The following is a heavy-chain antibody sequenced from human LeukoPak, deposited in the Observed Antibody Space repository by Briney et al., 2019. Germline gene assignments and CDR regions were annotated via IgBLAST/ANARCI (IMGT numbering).Heavy chain of an antibody. V-gene: IGHV1-18*01. D-gene: IGHD1-26*01. CDR1: GYTFTSYG. CDR2: ISAYNGNT. Sequence: WASVKVSCKASGYTFTSYGISWVRQAPGQGLEWMGWISAYNGNTNYAQRLQGRVTMTTDTSTSTAYMELRSLSSDDTAVYYCARVATMTLYYYYGMDVWGQGTTVTVSS. CDR3: ARVATMTLYYYYGMDV. J-gene: IGHJ6*02.